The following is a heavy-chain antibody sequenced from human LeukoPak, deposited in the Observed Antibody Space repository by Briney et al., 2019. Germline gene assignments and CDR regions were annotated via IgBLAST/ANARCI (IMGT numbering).Heavy chain of an antibody. D-gene: IGHD2-21*01. V-gene: IGHV3-23*01. CDR1: GFTFNNFA. CDR2: ISGSDGRT. Sequence: GGSLRLSCAASGFTFNNFAMSWVRQTPEKGLEWVSAISGSDGRTFYADSVKGRFTISRDNSKNTLSLQMNSLRADDTAMYYCAKESPYSSNRLYYFDYRGQGTLVTVSS. J-gene: IGHJ4*02. CDR3: AKESPYSSNRLYYFDY.